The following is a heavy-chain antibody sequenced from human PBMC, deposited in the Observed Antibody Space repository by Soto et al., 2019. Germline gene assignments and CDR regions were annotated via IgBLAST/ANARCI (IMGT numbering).Heavy chain of an antibody. CDR2: IYYSGST. Sequence: SETLSLTCTVSGGSISSYYWSWIRQPPGKGLEWIGYIYYSGSTNYNPSLKSRVTISVDTSKNQFSLKLSSVTAADTAVYYCARVDYYDSSAGYAYWGQGTLVTVSS. CDR1: GGSISSYY. V-gene: IGHV4-59*01. CDR3: ARVDYYDSSAGYAY. D-gene: IGHD3-22*01. J-gene: IGHJ4*02.